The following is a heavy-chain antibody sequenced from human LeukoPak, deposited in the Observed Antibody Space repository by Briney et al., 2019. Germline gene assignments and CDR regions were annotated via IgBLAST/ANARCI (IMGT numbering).Heavy chain of an antibody. D-gene: IGHD5-18*01. J-gene: IGHJ4*02. V-gene: IGHV3-30*18. CDR2: ISYDGSNK. CDR3: AKGNTAMVTHYYFDY. CDR1: GFTFSSYG. Sequence: GRSLRLSCAPSGFTFSSYGMHWVRQAPGKGLEWVAVISYDGSNKYYADSVKGRFTISRDNSKNTLYLQMNSLRAEDTAVYYCAKGNTAMVTHYYFDYWGQGTLVTVSS.